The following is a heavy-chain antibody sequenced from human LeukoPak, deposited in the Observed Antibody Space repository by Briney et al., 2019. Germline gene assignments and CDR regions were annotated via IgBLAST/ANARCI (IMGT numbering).Heavy chain of an antibody. J-gene: IGHJ4*02. Sequence: PGRSLRLSCAASGFTFSSYGMHWVRQAPGKGLEWVAVIWYDGSNKYYADSVKGRFTISRDNSKNTLYLQMNSLRAEDTAVYYCAKLGGFGDFLFDYWGQGTLVTVSS. CDR2: IWYDGSNK. V-gene: IGHV3-33*06. CDR1: GFTFSSYG. D-gene: IGHD3-10*01. CDR3: AKLGGFGDFLFDY.